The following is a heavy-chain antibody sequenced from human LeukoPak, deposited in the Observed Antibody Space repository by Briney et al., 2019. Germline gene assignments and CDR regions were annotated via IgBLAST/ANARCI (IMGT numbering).Heavy chain of an antibody. CDR3: AKDHSPYYDILTGYRYFDY. CDR1: GFSFSDSS. D-gene: IGHD3-9*01. V-gene: IGHV3-21*01. CDR2: INSGGNFK. J-gene: IGHJ4*02. Sequence: GGSLRLSCVASGFSFSDSSLNWVRQAPGKGLEWVSSINSGGNFKVYADSVKGRFTISRDNAKRSLYLQMDSLRAEDTAVYYCAKDHSPYYDILTGYRYFDYWGQGTLVTVSS.